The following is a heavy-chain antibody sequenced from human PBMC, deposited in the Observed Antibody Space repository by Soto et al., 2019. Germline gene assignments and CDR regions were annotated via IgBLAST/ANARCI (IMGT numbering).Heavy chain of an antibody. CDR2: INPNSGGT. CDR1: GYTFTDYY. CDR3: ARDQSPSSGWPGMDV. D-gene: IGHD6-19*01. Sequence: SSVKVSCKASGYTFTDYYMHWVRQAPGQGLEWMGWINPNSGGTNYAQKFQGRVTMTRDTSISTAYMELNRLRSDDTAVYYCARDQSPSSGWPGMDVWGQGTTVTVSS. V-gene: IGHV1-2*02. J-gene: IGHJ6*02.